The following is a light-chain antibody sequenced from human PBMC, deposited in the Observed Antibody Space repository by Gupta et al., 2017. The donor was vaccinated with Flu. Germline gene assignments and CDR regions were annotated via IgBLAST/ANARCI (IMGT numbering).Light chain of an antibody. CDR3: FSHAGNFNVR. V-gene: IGLV2-8*01. J-gene: IGLJ3*02. CDR1: SSDVGAYNS. CDR2: EVT. Sequence: SVTISCTGSSSDVGAYNSVSWYQQYPGRAPNRLIYEVTKRPAGVPDRFSGSKSGNTASLTVSGLQTEEEAVYYCFSHAGNFNVRFGGGTKLTVV.